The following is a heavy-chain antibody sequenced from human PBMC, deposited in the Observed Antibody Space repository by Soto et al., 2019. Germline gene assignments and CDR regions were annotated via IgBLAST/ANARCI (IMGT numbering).Heavy chain of an antibody. V-gene: IGHV3-23*01. CDR2: ICWRGGST. CDR1: GYTFSSYA. CDR3: ARGFSAGKSSPLDF. Sequence: GGSLRLSCAASGYTFSSYAMSWVRQAPGNVLGPLSAICWRGGSTSSAYSVEGRFTISKNNSNNTLYLQMCCLRAEDTAVYYCARGFSAGKSSPLDFWGQGSLVTVSS. D-gene: IGHD6-13*01. J-gene: IGHJ4*02.